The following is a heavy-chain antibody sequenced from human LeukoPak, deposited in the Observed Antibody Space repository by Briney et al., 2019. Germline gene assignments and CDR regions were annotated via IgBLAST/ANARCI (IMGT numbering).Heavy chain of an antibody. CDR1: GFTFSSYG. CDR3: AKEIIVVVPAADDY. J-gene: IGHJ4*02. D-gene: IGHD2-2*01. CDR2: IRYDGSNK. V-gene: IGHV3-30*02. Sequence: PGGSLRLSCAASGFTFSSYGMHWVRQAPGKGLEWVAFIRYDGSNKYYADSVKGRFTISRDNSKNTLYLQMNSLRAEDTAVYYCAKEIIVVVPAADDYWGQGTLVTVSS.